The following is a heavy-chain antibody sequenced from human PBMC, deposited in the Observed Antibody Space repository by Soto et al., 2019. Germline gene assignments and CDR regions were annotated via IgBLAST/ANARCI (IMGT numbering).Heavy chain of an antibody. J-gene: IGHJ6*02. CDR3: ARDPDSSGVDV. V-gene: IGHV4-30-4*01. CDR1: GGSISSGDYY. D-gene: IGHD3-22*01. CDR2: IYYSGST. Sequence: SETLSLTCTVSGGSISSGDYYWSWIRQPPGKGLEWIGYIYYSGSTYYNPSLKSRVTISVDTSKNQFSLKLSSVTAADTAVYYCARDPDSSGVDVWGQGTTVTVSS.